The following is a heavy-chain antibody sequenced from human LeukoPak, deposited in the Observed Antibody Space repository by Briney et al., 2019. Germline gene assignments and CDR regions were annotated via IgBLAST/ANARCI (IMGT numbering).Heavy chain of an antibody. J-gene: IGHJ4*02. D-gene: IGHD6-13*01. CDR2: IVGSSST. Sequence: GGSLRLSCAASGFTFSNFAMTWVRQAPGKGLEWVSSIVGSSSTYYADSLKGRFTISRDNAKNSLYLQMNSLRAEDTAVYYCARIGAGSSRDYWGQGTLVTISS. CDR1: GFTFSNFA. CDR3: ARIGAGSSRDY. V-gene: IGHV3-21*01.